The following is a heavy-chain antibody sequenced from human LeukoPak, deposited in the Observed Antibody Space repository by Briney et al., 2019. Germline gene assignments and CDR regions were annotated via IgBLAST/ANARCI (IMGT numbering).Heavy chain of an antibody. J-gene: IGHJ4*02. V-gene: IGHV3-49*04. CDR3: TRDYYDSTGAFDY. CDR2: IRTQSYGATT. Sequence: GGSLRLSCKTSGISFGDSTMSWVRQAPGKGLEWLGFIRTQSYGATTEYAAAVKGRFTISRDDSKSIAYLQMNSLKTEDTAIYYCTRDYYDSTGAFDYWGQGTQVTVSS. D-gene: IGHD3-22*01. CDR1: GISFGDST.